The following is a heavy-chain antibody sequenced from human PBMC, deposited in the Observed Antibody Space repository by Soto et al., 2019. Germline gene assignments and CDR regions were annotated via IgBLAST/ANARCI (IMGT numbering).Heavy chain of an antibody. V-gene: IGHV1-58*01. Sequence: ASVKVSCKASGFTFTSSAFQWVRQARGQRLGWIGWIAVGSGYTNYAQRFQDRVTLTRDMSTATTYMELSRLTSEDTPIYYCAADATAWQQMVPSDYWGQGTLVTVSS. CDR3: AADATAWQQMVPSDY. CDR2: IAVGSGYT. CDR1: GFTFTSSA. D-gene: IGHD2-8*01. J-gene: IGHJ4*02.